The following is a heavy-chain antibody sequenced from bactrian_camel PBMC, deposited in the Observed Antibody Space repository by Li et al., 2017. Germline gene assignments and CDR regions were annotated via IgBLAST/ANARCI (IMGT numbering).Heavy chain of an antibody. V-gene: IGHV3S37*01. Sequence: QVQLVESGGGLVQPGGSLTPSCAASGFTFSTYAMSWVRRAPGKGLEWVSKVNSGSGTIYYADSVKGRFTVSLDNAKNTLYLQMNSLRPEDTAMYYCAASLGKTYCSEAYFLSCLRPNFGFMGQGTQVTVS. CDR1: GFTFSTYA. D-gene: IGHD2*01. CDR2: VNSGSGTI. J-gene: IGHJ4*01.